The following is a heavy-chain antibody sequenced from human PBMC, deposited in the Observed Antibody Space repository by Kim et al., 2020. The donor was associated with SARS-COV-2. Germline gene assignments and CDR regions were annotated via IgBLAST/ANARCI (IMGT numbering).Heavy chain of an antibody. D-gene: IGHD6-6*01. Sequence: GSGKGRFTISRDNSKNTLYLQMNSLRAEDTAIYYCAKENLYSSSSGSFDYWGQGTLVTVSS. J-gene: IGHJ4*02. CDR3: AKENLYSSSSGSFDY. V-gene: IGHV3-23*01.